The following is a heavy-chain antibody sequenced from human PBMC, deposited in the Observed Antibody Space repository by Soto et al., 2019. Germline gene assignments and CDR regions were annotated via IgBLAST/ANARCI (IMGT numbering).Heavy chain of an antibody. CDR1: EFNFTSYT. V-gene: IGHV3-21*01. CDR2: ISSSSRYI. CDR3: ANDYYGSGSYYPSNYFDY. Sequence: GGSLRLSCAASEFNFTSYTMNWVRQAPGKXLEWVSSISSSSRYIYYADSVKGRFTISRDDAKNSLYLQMNSLRAEDTAVYYCANDYYGSGSYYPSNYFDYWGQGTLVTVSS. J-gene: IGHJ4*02. D-gene: IGHD3-10*01.